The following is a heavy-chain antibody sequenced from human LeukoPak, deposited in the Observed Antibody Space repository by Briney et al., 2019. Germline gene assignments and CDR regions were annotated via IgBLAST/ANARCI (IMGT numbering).Heavy chain of an antibody. J-gene: IGHJ4*02. CDR1: GFSNDW. CDR2: INQDGSQI. V-gene: IGHV3-7*01. CDR3: AREIREAPVSN. D-gene: IGHD5/OR15-5a*01. Sequence: GGSLRLSCTMSGFSNDWMAWVRQAPEKGLEWVATINQDGSQIYYVDSMKGRFTISRDNAKKSLYLQLTSLRADDTAVYYCAREIREAPVSNWGQGTLVTFSS.